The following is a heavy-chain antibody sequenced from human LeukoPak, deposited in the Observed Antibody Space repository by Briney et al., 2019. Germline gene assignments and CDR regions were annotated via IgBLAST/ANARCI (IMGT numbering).Heavy chain of an antibody. CDR2: IIPIFGTA. CDR3: ARKSGYSYGFAY. D-gene: IGHD5-18*01. CDR1: GGTFSSYA. J-gene: IGHJ4*02. Sequence: SVKVSCKASGGTFSSYAISWVRQAPGQGLEWMGGIIPIFGTANYAQKFQGRVTITTDESTSTAYMELSSLRSEDTAVYYWARKSGYSYGFAYWGQGTLVTVSS. V-gene: IGHV1-69*05.